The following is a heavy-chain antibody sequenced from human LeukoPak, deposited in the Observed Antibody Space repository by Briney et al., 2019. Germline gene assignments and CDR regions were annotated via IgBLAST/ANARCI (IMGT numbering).Heavy chain of an antibody. D-gene: IGHD1-26*01. CDR3: ARVIGVGYFDY. CDR1: GFTFSTFG. J-gene: IGHJ4*02. Sequence: GGSLRLSCAASGFTFSTFGMTWVRQAPGKGLEWVSGISGSDRSIYYADSVKGRFTISRDNAKNTLYLQMNSLRAEDTAVYYCARVIGVGYFDYWGQGTLVTVSS. V-gene: IGHV3-23*01. CDR2: ISGSDRSI.